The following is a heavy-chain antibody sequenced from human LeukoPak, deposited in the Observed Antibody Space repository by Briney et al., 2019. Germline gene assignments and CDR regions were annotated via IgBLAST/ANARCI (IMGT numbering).Heavy chain of an antibody. CDR2: INHSGST. CDR1: GGSFSGYY. D-gene: IGHD3-22*01. J-gene: IGHJ5*02. CDR3: APLDYYDSSGLNWFDP. V-gene: IGHV4-34*01. Sequence: SETLSLTCAVYGGSFSGYYWSWIRQPPGKGLEWIGEINHSGSTNYNPSLKSRVTISVDTSKNQFSLKLSSVTAADTAVYYCAPLDYYDSSGLNWFDPWGLGTLVTVSS.